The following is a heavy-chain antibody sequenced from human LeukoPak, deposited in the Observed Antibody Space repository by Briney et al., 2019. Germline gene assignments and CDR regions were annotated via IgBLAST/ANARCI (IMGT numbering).Heavy chain of an antibody. D-gene: IGHD2-21*02. CDR1: GYTFTDYY. CDR2: INPNSGGT. J-gene: IGHJ4*02. V-gene: IGHV1-2*02. CDR3: ARGGDLSYCGGDCYSAFGY. Sequence: ASVKVSCKASGYTFTDYYMHWVRQAPGQGLEWMGWINPNSGGTNYAQKFQGRVTMTRDTSISTAYMELSRLRSDDTAVYYCARGGDLSYCGGDCYSAFGYWGQGTLVTVSS.